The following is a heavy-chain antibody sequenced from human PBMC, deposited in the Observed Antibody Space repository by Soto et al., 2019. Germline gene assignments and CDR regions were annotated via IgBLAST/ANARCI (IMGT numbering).Heavy chain of an antibody. V-gene: IGHV3-7*01. CDR3: VRDRRVLCTFDV. CDR1: EFTFSTYW. Sequence: EVQLVESGGGLVRPGGSLRLSCAASEFTFSTYWMNWVRQAPGKGLEWVANMKADGSERYYLDSVRGRFTISRDNGKNSLYLQMSSLRGEDTAVYYWVRDRRVLCTFDVWGQGTMVTVSS. D-gene: IGHD2-21*01. CDR2: MKADGSER. J-gene: IGHJ3*01.